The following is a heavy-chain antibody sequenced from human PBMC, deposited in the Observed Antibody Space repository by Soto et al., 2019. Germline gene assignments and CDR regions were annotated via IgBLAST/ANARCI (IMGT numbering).Heavy chain of an antibody. CDR2: ITGSGRDT. V-gene: IGHV3-23*01. Sequence: GGSLRLSCAASGFTFRNNVLSWVRQAPGKGLDWVSGITGSGRDTYYADSVKGRFTISRDNSKNMVFLQMNSLRAADTAVYYCARVVLMVYVPGIFDYWGQGTLVTVSS. D-gene: IGHD2-8*01. CDR3: ARVVLMVYVPGIFDY. J-gene: IGHJ4*02. CDR1: GFTFRNNV.